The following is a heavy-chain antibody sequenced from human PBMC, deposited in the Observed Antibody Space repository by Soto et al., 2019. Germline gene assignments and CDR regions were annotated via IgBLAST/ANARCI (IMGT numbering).Heavy chain of an antibody. J-gene: IGHJ4*02. CDR2: ISYDGSNK. V-gene: IGHV3-30*18. Sequence: QVPLVESGGGVVQPGRSLRLSCAASGFTFSSYGMHWVRQAPGKGLEWVAVISYDGSNKYYADSVKGRFTISRDNSKKTLYLQINNLRAEDTAVYYCAKDVAPHCSGASCYTRGIDYWGQGTLVTVSS. D-gene: IGHD2-2*02. CDR3: AKDVAPHCSGASCYTRGIDY. CDR1: GFTFSSYG.